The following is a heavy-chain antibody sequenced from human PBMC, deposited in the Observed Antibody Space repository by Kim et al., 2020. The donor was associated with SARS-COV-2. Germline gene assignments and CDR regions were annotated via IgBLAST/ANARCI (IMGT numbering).Heavy chain of an antibody. CDR3: ATAATAGTPRGYFQH. Sequence: SETLSLTCAVYGGSFSGYYWNWIRQPPGKGLEWIGEINHSGSTNYNPSLKSRVTISVDTSKNQFSLKLSSVTAADTAVYYCATAATAGTPRGYFQHWGQDTLVIVSS. CDR2: INHSGST. CDR1: GGSFSGYY. J-gene: IGHJ1*01. V-gene: IGHV4-34*01. D-gene: IGHD6-19*01.